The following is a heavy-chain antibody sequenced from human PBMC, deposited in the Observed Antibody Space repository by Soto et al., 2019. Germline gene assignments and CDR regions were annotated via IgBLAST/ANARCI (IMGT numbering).Heavy chain of an antibody. V-gene: IGHV3-53*01. D-gene: IGHD1-7*01. CDR2: IYSGGYT. CDR1: GFTVSNNY. Sequence: EVQLVESGGGLIQPGGSLRLSCAVSGFTVSNNYMSWVRQAPGKGLEGVSVIYSGGYTAYGDSVKGRFTISRDNSKNKIYFKMNSREAHATALFYGGTHPGGGGYWGQGTLVTVSS. J-gene: IGHJ4*02. CDR3: GTHPGGGGY.